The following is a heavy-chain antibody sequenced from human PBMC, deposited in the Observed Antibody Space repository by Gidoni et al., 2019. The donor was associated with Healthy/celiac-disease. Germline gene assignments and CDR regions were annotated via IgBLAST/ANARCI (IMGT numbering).Heavy chain of an antibody. CDR2: IYYSGCP. V-gene: IGHV4-59*13. Sequence: QVQLKESGPGLVKPAETLSLTCTGSGGSISSYNWSGNRQPPGKGLEWIGYIYYSGCPNYNPSLKSRVTISVDTSKNQFSLKLSSVTAADTAVDYWARLSSIAARPGFDPWGQGTLVTVSS. CDR3: ARLSSIAARPGFDP. CDR1: GGSISSYN. J-gene: IGHJ5*02. D-gene: IGHD6-6*01.